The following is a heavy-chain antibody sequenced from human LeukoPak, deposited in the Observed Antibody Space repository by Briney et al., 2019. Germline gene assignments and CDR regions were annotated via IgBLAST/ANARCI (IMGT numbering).Heavy chain of an antibody. CDR1: GGSISGYY. Sequence: SETLSLTCTVSGGSISGYYWSWIRQPAGKGLEWIGRISTTGSTNYKPSLKSRATMSVDTSKNQFSLRLNSVTAADTAVYYCARDEGVGYCTDGVCPDAAVNFDYWGQGTLVTVSS. CDR2: ISTTGST. V-gene: IGHV4-4*07. J-gene: IGHJ4*02. CDR3: ARDEGVGYCTDGVCPDAAVNFDY. D-gene: IGHD2-8*01.